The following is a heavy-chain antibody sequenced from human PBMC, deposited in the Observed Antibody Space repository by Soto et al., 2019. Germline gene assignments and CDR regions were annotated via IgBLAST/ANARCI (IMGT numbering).Heavy chain of an antibody. CDR2: INAGSGNT. Sequence: GASVKVSCKASGYTFTSYDMHWVRQAPGQRLEWMGWINAGSGNTKYSQKFQGRFTISRDNSKNTLYLQMSSLRAEDTAVYYCVKWLAVAGKGTTDYWGQGTLVTVSS. J-gene: IGHJ4*02. CDR3: VKWLAVAGKGTTDY. D-gene: IGHD6-19*01. V-gene: IGHV1-3*01. CDR1: GYTFTSYD.